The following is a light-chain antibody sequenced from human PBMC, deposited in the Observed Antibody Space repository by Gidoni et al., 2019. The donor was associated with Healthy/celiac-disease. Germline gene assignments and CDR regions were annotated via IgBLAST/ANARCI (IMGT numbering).Light chain of an antibody. J-gene: IGLJ2*01. CDR2: EVS. CDR1: SSDVGGYNY. V-gene: IGLV2-14*01. Sequence: QSALTPPASVSGSPGQSITISCTGTSSDVGGYNYVSWYQQHPGKAPKLMIYEVSNRPSGVSNRFSGSKSGNPASLTISGLQAEDEADYYCSSYTSSSTPAVVFGGGTKLTVL. CDR3: SSYTSSSTPAVV.